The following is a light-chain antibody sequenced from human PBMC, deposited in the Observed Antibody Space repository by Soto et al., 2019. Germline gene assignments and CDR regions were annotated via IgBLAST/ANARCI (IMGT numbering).Light chain of an antibody. CDR3: QQYNNWPPMT. Sequence: IVMKQSPATLSVSTGERATLSCRASQSVSSNLAWYQQKPGQAPRLLIYAASTRATGIPARFSGSASGTEFTLTISSLQSEDFAVYYCQQYNNWPPMTFGQGTKVDIK. CDR1: QSVSSN. CDR2: AAS. J-gene: IGKJ1*01. V-gene: IGKV3-15*01.